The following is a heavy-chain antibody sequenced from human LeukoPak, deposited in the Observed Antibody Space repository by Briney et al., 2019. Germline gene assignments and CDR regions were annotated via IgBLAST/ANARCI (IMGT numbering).Heavy chain of an antibody. CDR2: IIPIFGTA. CDR3: ARVRDYYYYYMDV. Sequence: PGASVKVSCKASGGTFSSYAISWVRQAPGQGLEWMGGIIPIFGTANYAQKFQGRVTITADKSTSTAYMELSSLRSEDTAVYYCARVRDYYYYYMDVWGKGTTVTVSS. CDR1: GGTFSSYA. J-gene: IGHJ6*03. V-gene: IGHV1-69*06.